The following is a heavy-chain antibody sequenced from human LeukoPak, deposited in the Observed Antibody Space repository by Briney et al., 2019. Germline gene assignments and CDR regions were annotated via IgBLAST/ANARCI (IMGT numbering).Heavy chain of an antibody. D-gene: IGHD3-10*01. J-gene: IGHJ6*03. Sequence: GESLKISCKGSGYSFTTYWIGWVRQMPGKGLEWMGIIYPGDSDTRYSPSFQGQVTISADKSISTAYLQWSSLKASDTAMYYCARGGSGSYYKDYYYYMDVWGKGTTVTVSS. CDR2: IYPGDSDT. V-gene: IGHV5-51*01. CDR1: GYSFTTYW. CDR3: ARGGSGSYYKDYYYYMDV.